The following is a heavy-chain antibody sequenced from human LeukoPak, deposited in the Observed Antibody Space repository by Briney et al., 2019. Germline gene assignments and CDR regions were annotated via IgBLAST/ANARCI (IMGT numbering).Heavy chain of an antibody. CDR1: GFTFSSYA. D-gene: IGHD3-10*01. Sequence: GGSLRLSCAASGFTFSSYAMHWVRQAPGKGLEWVAVISYDGSNKYHADSVKGRFTISRDNSKNTLYLQMNSLRAEDTAVYYCAREGAGYFDYWGQGTLVTVSS. J-gene: IGHJ4*02. CDR2: ISYDGSNK. V-gene: IGHV3-30*04. CDR3: AREGAGYFDY.